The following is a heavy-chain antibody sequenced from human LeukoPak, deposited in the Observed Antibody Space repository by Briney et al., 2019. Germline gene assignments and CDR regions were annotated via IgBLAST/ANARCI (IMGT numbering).Heavy chain of an antibody. D-gene: IGHD5-12*01. Sequence: GGSLRLSCAASGFTFSSYSMNWVRQAPGKGLEWVSSISSSGSTMYYTDSVKGRFTISRDNAKDSLYLQMNSLRAEDTAVYYCARDPGSGYEEHFDYWGQGTLVTVSS. J-gene: IGHJ4*02. CDR3: ARDPGSGYEEHFDY. CDR1: GFTFSSYS. CDR2: ISSSGSTM. V-gene: IGHV3-21*04.